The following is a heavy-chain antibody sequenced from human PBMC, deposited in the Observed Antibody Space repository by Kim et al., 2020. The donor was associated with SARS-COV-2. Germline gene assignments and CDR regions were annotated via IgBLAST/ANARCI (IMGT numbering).Heavy chain of an antibody. CDR3: ARVGESIVVVPAAQTNYYYYYGMDV. Sequence: SVKVSCKASGGTFSSYAISWVRQAPGQGLEWMGGIIPIFGTANYAQKFQGRVTITADESTSTAYMELSSLRSEDTAVYYCARVGESIVVVPAAQTNYYYYYGMDVWGQGTTVTVSS. D-gene: IGHD2-2*01. J-gene: IGHJ6*02. CDR1: GGTFSSYA. CDR2: IIPIFGTA. V-gene: IGHV1-69*13.